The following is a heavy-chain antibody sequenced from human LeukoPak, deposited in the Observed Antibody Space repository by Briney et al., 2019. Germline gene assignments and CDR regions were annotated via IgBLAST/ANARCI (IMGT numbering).Heavy chain of an antibody. CDR2: ISGSGGST. D-gene: IGHD3-10*01. V-gene: IGHV3-23*01. Sequence: GGSPRLSCAASGFTFSSYAMSWVRQAPGKGLEWVSAISGSGGSTYYADSVKGRFTISRDNSKNTLYLQMNSLRAEDTAVYYCAKGPSGGSAFDIWGQGTMVTVSS. J-gene: IGHJ3*02. CDR1: GFTFSSYA. CDR3: AKGPSGGSAFDI.